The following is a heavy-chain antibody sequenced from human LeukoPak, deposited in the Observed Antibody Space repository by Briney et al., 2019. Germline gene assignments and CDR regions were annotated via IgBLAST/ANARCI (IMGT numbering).Heavy chain of an antibody. CDR3: AVSSSHFTSHYYYMDV. J-gene: IGHJ6*03. CDR2: MNPNSGNT. CDR1: GYTFTSYD. D-gene: IGHD6-6*01. Sequence: GASVKVSCKASGYTFTSYDINWVRQATGQGLEWMGWMNPNSGNTGYAQKFQGRVTMTRNTSISTAYMELSSLRSEDTAVYYCAVSSSHFTSHYYYMDVWGKGTTVTVSS. V-gene: IGHV1-8*01.